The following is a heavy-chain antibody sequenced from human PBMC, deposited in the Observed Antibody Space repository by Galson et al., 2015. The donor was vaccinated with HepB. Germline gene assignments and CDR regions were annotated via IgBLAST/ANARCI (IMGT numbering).Heavy chain of an antibody. Sequence: SLRLSCAASGFTFSSYSMNWVRQAPGKGLEWVSSISSSSSYIYYADSVKGRFTISRDNAKNSLYLQMNSLRAEDTAVYYCARVHYDIFCGYVDYWGQGTLVTVSS. J-gene: IGHJ4*02. V-gene: IGHV3-21*01. D-gene: IGHD3-9*01. CDR3: ARVHYDIFCGYVDY. CDR2: ISSSSSYI. CDR1: GFTFSSYS.